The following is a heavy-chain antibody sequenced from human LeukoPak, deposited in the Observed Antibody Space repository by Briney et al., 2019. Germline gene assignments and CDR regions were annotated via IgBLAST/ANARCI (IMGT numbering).Heavy chain of an antibody. V-gene: IGHV3-53*01. CDR2: IYSGGST. CDR1: GFTVSSNY. J-gene: IGHJ5*02. D-gene: IGHD3-22*01. Sequence: GGSLRLSCAASGFTVSSNYMSWVRQAPGKGLEWVSVIYSGGSTYYADSVKGRFTISRDNSKNTLYLQMNSLRAEDTAVYYCARDIDDSSGYINWFDPWGQGTLVTVSS. CDR3: ARDIDDSSGYINWFDP.